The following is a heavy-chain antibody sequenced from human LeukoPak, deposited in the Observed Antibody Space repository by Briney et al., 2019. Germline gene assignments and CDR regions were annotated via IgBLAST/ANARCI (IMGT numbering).Heavy chain of an antibody. CDR2: ISTDGSST. V-gene: IGHV3-74*01. CDR1: GFTFSRYW. CDR3: TGPSFDASGMGFDP. D-gene: IGHD3-10*01. J-gene: IGHJ5*02. Sequence: GGSLRLSCAASGFTFSRYWIHWVRQAPGKGPVWVSVISTDGSSTRYADSVKGRFTISRDNVKNTLYPQMNSLRVEDTAVYYCTGPSFDASGMGFDPWGQGALVTVSS.